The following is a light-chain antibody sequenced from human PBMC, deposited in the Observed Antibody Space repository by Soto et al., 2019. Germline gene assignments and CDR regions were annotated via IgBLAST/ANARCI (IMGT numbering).Light chain of an antibody. CDR1: SSDVGGSNF. Sequence: QSALAQPPSASASPAQSVALSCTGTSSDVGGSNFVSWYQQYPGKAPKLLIFEVHKRPSGVPDRFSGSKSGNTASLTVSGLQAEDEAYYYCASNAGGNNFLFGGGTKLTVL. J-gene: IGLJ3*02. V-gene: IGLV2-8*01. CDR2: EVH. CDR3: ASNAGGNNFL.